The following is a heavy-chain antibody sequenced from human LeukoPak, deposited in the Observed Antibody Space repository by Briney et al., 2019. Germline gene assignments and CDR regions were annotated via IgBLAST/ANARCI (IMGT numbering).Heavy chain of an antibody. CDR2: IIPILGIA. Sequence: SVKVSCKAAGGTFISYTISWVRQAPGQGLEWMGRIIPILGIANYAQKFQGRVTITADKSTSTAYMELSSLRFEDTAVYYCAGSIGGEVDPWGQGTLVTVSS. CDR3: AGSIGGEVDP. D-gene: IGHD2-21*01. J-gene: IGHJ5*02. V-gene: IGHV1-69*02. CDR1: GGTFISYT.